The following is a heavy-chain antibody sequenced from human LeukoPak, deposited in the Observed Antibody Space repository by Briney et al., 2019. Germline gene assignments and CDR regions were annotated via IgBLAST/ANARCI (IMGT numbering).Heavy chain of an antibody. V-gene: IGHV3-33*06. CDR3: AKEPPVGDPTRDY. D-gene: IGHD2-2*01. J-gene: IGHJ4*02. CDR1: GFTFSNYG. Sequence: PGRSLRLSCAASGFTFSNYGMHWVRQDPGKGLEWVAVIWYDGGNKYYADSVKGRFTISRDNSKNTLYLQMNSLRAEDTAVYYCAKEPPVGDPTRDYWGQGTLVTVSS. CDR2: IWYDGGNK.